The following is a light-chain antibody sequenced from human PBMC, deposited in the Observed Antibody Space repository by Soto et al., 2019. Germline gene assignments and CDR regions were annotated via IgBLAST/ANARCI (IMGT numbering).Light chain of an antibody. CDR3: QQNFNIILT. J-gene: IGKJ4*01. Sequence: DIQLTQSPSSLSASVGDTVTITCRASQSISTYLNWWQHKPGTAPRLLISSASNLHTGVPSRFSGSGSGAAFPLTILSLQTEDSATYFCQQNFNIILTFGGGTQVEIK. CDR2: SAS. CDR1: QSISTY. V-gene: IGKV1-39*01.